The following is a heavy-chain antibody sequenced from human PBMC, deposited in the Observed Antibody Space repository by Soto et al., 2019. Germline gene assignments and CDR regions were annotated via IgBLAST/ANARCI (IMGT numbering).Heavy chain of an antibody. Sequence: ASVKVSCKASGYTFTSYYMHWVRQAPGQGLEWMGIINPSGGSTSYAQKFQGRVTMTRDTSTSTVYMELSSLRSEDTAVYYCARVPRGAVAGGNSYFDYWGQGTLVTDSS. CDR2: INPSGGST. CDR3: ARVPRGAVAGGNSYFDY. D-gene: IGHD6-19*01. J-gene: IGHJ4*02. CDR1: GYTFTSYY. V-gene: IGHV1-46*01.